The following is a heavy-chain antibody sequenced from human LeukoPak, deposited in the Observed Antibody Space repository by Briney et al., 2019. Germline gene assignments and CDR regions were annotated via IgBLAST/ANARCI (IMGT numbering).Heavy chain of an antibody. CDR2: IYYSGST. CDR3: ARPLSGGVGATYGAFDI. D-gene: IGHD1-26*01. J-gene: IGHJ3*02. V-gene: IGHV4-39*01. CDR1: GGSIGSSSYY. Sequence: PSETLSLTCTVSGGSIGSSSYYWGWIRQPPGKGLEWIGSIYYSGSTYYNPSLKSRVTISVDTSKNQFSLKLSSVTAADTAVYYCARPLSGGVGATYGAFDIWGQGTMVTVSS.